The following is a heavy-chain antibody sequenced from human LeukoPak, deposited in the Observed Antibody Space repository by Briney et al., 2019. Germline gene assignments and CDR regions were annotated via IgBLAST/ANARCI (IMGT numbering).Heavy chain of an antibody. CDR3: AKLGVASIRDS. CDR1: GFTFSTYA. Sequence: GGSLRLSCAASGFTFSTYAMSWVRQAPGKGLEWVAAISGSGDNTSYADSVKGRFTISRDNSENTSYLQLNSLRAEDTAIYYCAKLGVASIRDSWGQGTLVTVSS. J-gene: IGHJ4*02. CDR2: ISGSGDNT. D-gene: IGHD5-12*01. V-gene: IGHV3-23*01.